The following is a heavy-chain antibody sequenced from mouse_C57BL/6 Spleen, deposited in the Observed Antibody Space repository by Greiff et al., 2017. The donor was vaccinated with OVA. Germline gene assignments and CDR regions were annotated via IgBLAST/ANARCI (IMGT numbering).Heavy chain of an antibody. J-gene: IGHJ2*01. D-gene: IGHD2-5*01. V-gene: IGHV1-54*01. Sequence: QVQLQQSGAELVRPGTSVKVSCKASGYAFTNYLIEWVKQRPGQGLEWIGVINPGSGGTNYNEKFKGKATLTADKSSSTAYLQLSSLTSEDSAVYFCARSGSNYLHFDYRGQGTTLTVSS. CDR3: ARSGSNYLHFDY. CDR2: INPGSGGT. CDR1: GYAFTNYL.